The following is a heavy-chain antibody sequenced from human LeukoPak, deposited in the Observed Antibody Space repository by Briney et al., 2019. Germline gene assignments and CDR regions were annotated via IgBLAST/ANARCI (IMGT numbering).Heavy chain of an antibody. Sequence: GGSLRLSCAASGFTFSSYAMSWVRQAPGKGPEWVSAISGSGGSTYYADSVKGRFTISRDNSKNTLYLQMNSLRAEDTAVYYCGKDPYSSSLGYFDYWGQGTLVTVSS. V-gene: IGHV3-23*01. CDR2: ISGSGGST. CDR3: GKDPYSSSLGYFDY. D-gene: IGHD6-13*01. CDR1: GFTFSSYA. J-gene: IGHJ4*02.